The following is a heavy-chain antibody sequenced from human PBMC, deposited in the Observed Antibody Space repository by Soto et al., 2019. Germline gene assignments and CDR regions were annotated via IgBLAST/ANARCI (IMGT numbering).Heavy chain of an antibody. J-gene: IGHJ4*02. V-gene: IGHV3-7*01. CDR3: TRNLL. Sequence: PGGSLRLSCAASGFTFTGYWMSWVRQAPGKGLEWVANINKDGSETYYLDSVRGRFTISRDNAKNSLFLQMNSLRAEDTAMYYCTRNLLWGQGTLVTVSS. CDR1: GFTFTGYW. CDR2: INKDGSET. D-gene: IGHD1-26*01.